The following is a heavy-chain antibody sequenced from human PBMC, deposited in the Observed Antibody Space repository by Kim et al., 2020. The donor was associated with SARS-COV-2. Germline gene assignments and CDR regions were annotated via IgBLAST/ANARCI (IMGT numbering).Heavy chain of an antibody. CDR3: SSLAPGYVWGKFDY. J-gene: IGHJ4*02. CDR2: IISIGRSP. D-gene: IGHD3-16*01. CDR1: GFTFSSYW. V-gene: IGHV3-74*01. Sequence: GGSLRLSCAASGFTFSSYWMHWVRQAPGKGPVWFSRIISIGRSPTNPNSGKGRFTTSRDTAKKTLYLQMNSLRAEDTAVYYCSSLAPGYVWGKFDYWGQGTLVTVSS.